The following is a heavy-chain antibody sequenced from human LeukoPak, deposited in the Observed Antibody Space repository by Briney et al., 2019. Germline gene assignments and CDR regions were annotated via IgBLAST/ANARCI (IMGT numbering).Heavy chain of an antibody. CDR1: GGSISSYY. V-gene: IGHV4-34*01. D-gene: IGHD2-15*01. CDR3: ARDSGGNGMDV. J-gene: IGHJ6*02. Sequence: SETLSCTCTVSGGSISSYYWSWIRQPPGKGLEWIGEINHSGSTNYNPSLKSRVTISVDTSKNQFSLKLSSVTAADTAVYYCARDSGGNGMDVWGQGTTVTVSS. CDR2: INHSGST.